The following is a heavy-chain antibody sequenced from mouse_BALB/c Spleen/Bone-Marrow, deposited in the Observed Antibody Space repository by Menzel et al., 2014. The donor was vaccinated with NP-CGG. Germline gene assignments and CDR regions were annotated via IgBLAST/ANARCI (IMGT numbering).Heavy chain of an antibody. D-gene: IGHD2-1*01. CDR2: IYPGDGDT. Sequence: QVQLQQSGAELARPGASVKLSCKASGYTFTSYWMQWVKQRPGQGLEWIGAIYPGDGDTRYTQKFKGKATLTADKSSSTAYMQLSSLVSEDSAVYYCAYGTPFAYWGQGTLVTVSA. J-gene: IGHJ3*01. V-gene: IGHV1-87*01. CDR3: AYGTPFAY. CDR1: GYTFTSYW.